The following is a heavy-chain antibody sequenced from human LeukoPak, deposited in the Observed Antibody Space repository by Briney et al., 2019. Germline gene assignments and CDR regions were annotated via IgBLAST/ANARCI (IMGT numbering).Heavy chain of an antibody. Sequence: GGSLRLSCAASGFTFSSYAMHWVRQAPGKGLEWVAVISYDGSNKYYADSVKGRFTISRDNSKNTLYLQMNSLRAEDTAVYYCARGKSSYDFWSGRDAFDIWGQGTMVTVSS. D-gene: IGHD3-3*01. CDR3: ARGKSSYDFWSGRDAFDI. CDR2: ISYDGSNK. CDR1: GFTFSSYA. V-gene: IGHV3-30-3*01. J-gene: IGHJ3*02.